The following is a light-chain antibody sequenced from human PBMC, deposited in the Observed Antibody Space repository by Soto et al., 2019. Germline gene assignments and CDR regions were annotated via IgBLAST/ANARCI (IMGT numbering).Light chain of an antibody. V-gene: IGKV1-17*01. J-gene: IGKJ4*01. CDR3: QQLNIYPLT. CDR2: AAS. CDR1: QDISNY. Sequence: DLQMTQSPSSLSASVGDRVTITCQASQDISNYLNWYQQKPGKAPKLLIYAASSLQSGVPSRFSGSGSGTEFTLTISSLQPEDFATYYCQQLNIYPLTFGGGTKVDIK.